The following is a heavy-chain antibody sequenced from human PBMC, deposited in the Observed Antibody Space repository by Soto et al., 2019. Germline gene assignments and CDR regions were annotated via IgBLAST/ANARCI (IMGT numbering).Heavy chain of an antibody. V-gene: IGHV4-31*03. CDR2: IYCSGST. CDR3: ARDTPRGYSYGSFDY. CDR1: GGSISSGGYY. D-gene: IGHD5-18*01. J-gene: IGHJ4*02. Sequence: PSETLSLTCTVSGGSISSGGYYWSWIRQHPGKGLEWIGYIYCSGSTYYNPSLKSRVTISVDTSKNQFSLKLSSVTAADTAVYYCARDTPRGYSYGSFDYWGQGTLVTVSS.